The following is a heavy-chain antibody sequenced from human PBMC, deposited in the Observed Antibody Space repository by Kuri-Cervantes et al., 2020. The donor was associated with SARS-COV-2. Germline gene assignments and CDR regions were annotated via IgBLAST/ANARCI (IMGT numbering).Heavy chain of an antibody. J-gene: IGHJ4*02. CDR1: GFTFSSYS. V-gene: IGHV3-48*01. D-gene: IGHD6-19*01. CDR3: ASERQWLVLGGLFDY. Sequence: ETLSLTCAASGFTFSSYSMNWVRQAPGKGLEWISYISSSSSTIYYADSVKGRFTISRDNAKNSLYLQMNSLRAEDTAVYYCASERQWLVLGGLFDYWGQGTLVTVSS. CDR2: ISSSSSTI.